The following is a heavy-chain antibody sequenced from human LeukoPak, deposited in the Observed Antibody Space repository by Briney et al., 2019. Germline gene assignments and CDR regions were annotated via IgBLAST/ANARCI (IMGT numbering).Heavy chain of an antibody. CDR3: ARGDYYGSGSYELDY. D-gene: IGHD3-10*01. J-gene: IGHJ4*02. CDR1: GGSISSYY. CDR2: IYYSGST. Sequence: PSETLSLTCTVSGGSISSYYWSWIRQPPGKGLEWIGYIYYSGSTNYNPSLKSRVTISVDTSKNQFSLKLSSVTAADTAVYYCARGDYYGSGSYELDYWGQGTLVTVSS. V-gene: IGHV4-59*01.